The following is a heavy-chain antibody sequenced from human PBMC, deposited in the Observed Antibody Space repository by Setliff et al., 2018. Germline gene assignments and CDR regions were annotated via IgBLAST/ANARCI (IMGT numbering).Heavy chain of an antibody. J-gene: IGHJ3*02. CDR1: GYSFSNFW. D-gene: IGHD3-22*01. Sequence: PGESLKISCKGSGYSFSNFWIGWVRQMPGKGLEWVADIKQDGSTKYYLDSVKGRFTISRDNAKRSLYLQMNGLRADDTGVYYCVRDDADNYDAFDNWGQGTLVTVSS. CDR3: VRDDADNYDAFDN. CDR2: IKQDGSTK. V-gene: IGHV3-7*01.